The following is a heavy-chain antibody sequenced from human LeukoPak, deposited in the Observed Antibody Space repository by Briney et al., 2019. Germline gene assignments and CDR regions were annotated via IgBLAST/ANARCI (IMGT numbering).Heavy chain of an antibody. D-gene: IGHD1-26*01. CDR2: ISSSSSHI. Sequence: GGSLRLSCEASGFTFSSYAMNWVRQAPGKGLEWVSSISSSSSHIYYADSVKGRFTISRDNAKNSLYLQMNSLRAEDTAVYYCARDWELVDYWGQGTLVTVSS. CDR3: ARDWELVDY. V-gene: IGHV3-21*06. CDR1: GFTFSSYA. J-gene: IGHJ4*02.